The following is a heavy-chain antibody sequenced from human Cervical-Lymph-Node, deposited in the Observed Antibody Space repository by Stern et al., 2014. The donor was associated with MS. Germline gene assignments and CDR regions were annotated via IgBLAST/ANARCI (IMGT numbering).Heavy chain of an antibody. D-gene: IGHD1-7*01. CDR3: ARVRELGMDV. CDR2: IIPILGTA. Sequence: QVQLLQPGAEVKKPGSSVKVSCKASGGTFSSYAISWVRQAPGQGLEWMGGIIPILGTANYAQKLQGRVPINAEDSTSTAFMELSSLRSEDTAMYYCARVRELGMDVWGQGTTVTVSS. CDR1: GGTFSSYA. V-gene: IGHV1-69*01. J-gene: IGHJ6*02.